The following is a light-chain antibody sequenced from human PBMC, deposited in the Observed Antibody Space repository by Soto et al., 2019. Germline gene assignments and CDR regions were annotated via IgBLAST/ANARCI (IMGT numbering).Light chain of an antibody. Sequence: EIVLTQSPATLSVSPGERATLSCRASQSVSSNLVWYQQKPGQAPRLLIYDASNRATGIPARFSGSGSGTDFTLTISSLEPEDFAVYYCQQRSNWLSITFGQGTRLEIK. CDR1: QSVSSN. V-gene: IGKV3-11*01. J-gene: IGKJ5*01. CDR3: QQRSNWLSIT. CDR2: DAS.